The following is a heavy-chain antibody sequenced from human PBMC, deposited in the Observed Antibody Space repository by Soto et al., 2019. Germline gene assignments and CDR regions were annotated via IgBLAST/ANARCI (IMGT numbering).Heavy chain of an antibody. Sequence: GGSLRLSCATSGFTFSDYVMHWVRQAPGKGLEWVAVLWYHGSDKFYADSVKGRFTISRDNSKNTLYLQMNSLRAEDTAVYFCAKDRPYDYIWGSYRPHDYWGHGTLVTVSS. J-gene: IGHJ4*01. CDR2: LWYHGSDK. D-gene: IGHD3-16*02. CDR3: AKDRPYDYIWGSYRPHDY. V-gene: IGHV3-33*06. CDR1: GFTFSDYV.